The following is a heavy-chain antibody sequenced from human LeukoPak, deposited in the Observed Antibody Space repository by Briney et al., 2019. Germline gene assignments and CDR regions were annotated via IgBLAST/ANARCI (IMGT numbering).Heavy chain of an antibody. CDR1: GFTFSDYY. CDR3: ARDYSSSPYYYYYMDV. V-gene: IGHV3-11*01. J-gene: IGHJ6*03. D-gene: IGHD6-6*01. Sequence: GGSLRLSCAASGFTFSDYYMSWIRQAPGKGLEWVSYISSSGSTIYYADSVKGRFTISRDNAKNSLYLQMNSLRAEDTAVHYCARDYSSSPYYYYYMDVWGKGTTVTVSS. CDR2: ISSSGSTI.